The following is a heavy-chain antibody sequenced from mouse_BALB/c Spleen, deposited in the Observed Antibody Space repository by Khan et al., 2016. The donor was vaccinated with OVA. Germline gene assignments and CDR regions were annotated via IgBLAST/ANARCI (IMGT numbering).Heavy chain of an antibody. V-gene: IGHV1-87*01. J-gene: IGHJ2*01. CDR2: VYPGDGNT. D-gene: IGHD1-1*01. Sequence: QVQLQQPGTELARPGASVKLSCKASGYTFTSYWMQWVKQRPGQGLEWIGAVYPGDGNTRYTQKFKGKATLTADKSSSTAYIQLSSLASEDSAVYYCARGGITTGYFDYWGQGTTLTVSS. CDR1: GYTFTSYW. CDR3: ARGGITTGYFDY.